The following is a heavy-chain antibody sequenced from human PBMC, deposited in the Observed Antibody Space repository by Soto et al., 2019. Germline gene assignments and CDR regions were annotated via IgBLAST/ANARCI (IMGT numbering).Heavy chain of an antibody. V-gene: IGHV1-69*01. J-gene: IGHJ4*02. D-gene: IGHD6-13*01. CDR1: GGTFSSYR. CDR3: VRDSGAKLSSS. CDR2: IVPIYRTA. Sequence: QVQLVQSGAEVQKPGSSVKVYCKASGGTFSSYRINWVRQAPGQGLEWVGGIVPIYRTADYAQKFQGRVTITADESARTSYMELRSRKSQDTAVYYCVRDSGAKLSSSWGQGTLVTVSS.